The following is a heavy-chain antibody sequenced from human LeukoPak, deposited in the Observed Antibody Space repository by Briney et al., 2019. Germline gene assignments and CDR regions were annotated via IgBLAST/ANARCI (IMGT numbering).Heavy chain of an antibody. CDR3: ARDRGQQLGLEYYFDY. CDR2: IYTSGST. Sequence: PSETLSLTCTDTVASISSYYWSWIRQPAGKGLEWIGLIYTSGSTNYNPSLKSRVTISVDKSKNQFSLKLSSVTAADTAVYYCARDRGQQLGLEYYFDYWGQGTLVTVSS. J-gene: IGHJ4*02. V-gene: IGHV4-4*07. D-gene: IGHD6-13*01. CDR1: VASISSYY.